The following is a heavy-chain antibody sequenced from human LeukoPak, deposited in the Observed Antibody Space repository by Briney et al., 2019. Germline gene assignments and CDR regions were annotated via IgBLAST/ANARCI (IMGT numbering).Heavy chain of an antibody. V-gene: IGHV1-69*13. CDR1: GGTFSSYA. J-gene: IGHJ4*02. D-gene: IGHD3-9*01. CDR2: IIPIFGTA. CDR3: ARGIGDRSDILTGYSY. Sequence: ASVKVSCKASGGTFSSYAISWVRQAPGQGLEWMGGIIPIFGTANYAQKFQGRVTITADESTSTAYMELSSLRSEDTAVYYCARGIGDRSDILTGYSYWGQGTLVIVSS.